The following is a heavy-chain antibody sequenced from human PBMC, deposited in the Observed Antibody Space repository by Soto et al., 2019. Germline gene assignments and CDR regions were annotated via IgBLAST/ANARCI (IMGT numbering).Heavy chain of an antibody. D-gene: IGHD2-2*01. J-gene: IGHJ4*02. Sequence: LXLTCTVSEGSISSGYYYWSWIRQPPGKGLEWIGYIYYSGSTYYNPSLKSRVTISVDTSKNQFSLKLSSVTAADTAVYYCARGDDCSSTSCPGKIDYWGQGTLVTVSS. CDR2: IYYSGST. CDR1: EGSISSGYYY. CDR3: ARGDDCSSTSCPGKIDY. V-gene: IGHV4-30-4*01.